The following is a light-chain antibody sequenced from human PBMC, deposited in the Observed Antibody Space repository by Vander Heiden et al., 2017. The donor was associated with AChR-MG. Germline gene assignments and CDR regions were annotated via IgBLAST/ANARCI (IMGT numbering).Light chain of an antibody. CDR1: TSTIGARSD. V-gene: IGLV1-40*01. CDR2: GNN. Sequence: QSVLTQPPSVSGAPGQRVTISSTGRTSTIGARSDVHWYRQLPGAAPKLLIFGNNNRPAGVPDRFSGSKSDTSASLAITGLQAEDEADYYCHSYDTSLSGWVFGGGTKLTVL. CDR3: HSYDTSLSGWV. J-gene: IGLJ3*02.